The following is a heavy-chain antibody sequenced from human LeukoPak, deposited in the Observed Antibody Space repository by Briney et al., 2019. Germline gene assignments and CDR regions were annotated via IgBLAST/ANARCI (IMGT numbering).Heavy chain of an antibody. CDR2: IYYSGST. D-gene: IGHD6-19*01. CDR3: ARGRGGLGNDY. J-gene: IGHJ4*02. V-gene: IGHV4-39*07. Sequence: TSETLSLTCTVSGDSISSRSYYWGWIRQPPGKGLEWIGSIYYSGSTYYNPSLKSRVTISVNTSKNQFSLKLSSVTAADTAVYYCARGRGGLGNDYWGQGTLVTVSS. CDR1: GDSISSRSYY.